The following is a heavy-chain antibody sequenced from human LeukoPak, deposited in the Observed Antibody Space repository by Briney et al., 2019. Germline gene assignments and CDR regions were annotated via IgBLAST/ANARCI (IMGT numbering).Heavy chain of an antibody. CDR1: GGSISGYY. D-gene: IGHD6-13*01. CDR2: IYPSGST. J-gene: IGHJ4*02. Sequence: TSETLSLTCTVSGGSISGYYWSLIRQPAGKGLEWIGRIYPSGSTNYNPSLKSRVTMSIDTSKNQFSLNLSPVAAADTAVYYCARISGSSLDYWGQGTLVTVSS. V-gene: IGHV4-4*07. CDR3: ARISGSSLDY.